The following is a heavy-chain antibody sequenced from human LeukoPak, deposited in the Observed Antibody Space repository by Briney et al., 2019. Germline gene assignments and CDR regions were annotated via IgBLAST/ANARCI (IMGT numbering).Heavy chain of an antibody. CDR3: ARDREHSYGSDLDH. CDR2: NNIAGQG. CDR1: GGSIHTYN. J-gene: IGHJ4*02. D-gene: IGHD5-18*01. V-gene: IGHV4-4*07. Sequence: SETLSLTCTVSGGSIHTYNWIWIRQPAGKGLEWIGRNNIAGQGYYNPSLKRRVTISVDRPNNQFSLELTSVTAADTAVYFCARDREHSYGSDLDHWGQGILVTVSS.